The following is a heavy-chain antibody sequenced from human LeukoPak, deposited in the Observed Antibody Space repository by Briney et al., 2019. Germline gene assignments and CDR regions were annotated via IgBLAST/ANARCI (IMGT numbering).Heavy chain of an antibody. V-gene: IGHV1-46*01. J-gene: IGHJ4*02. CDR3: AREGRVRGVIQPQSFDY. CDR1: GYTFTSYY. D-gene: IGHD3-10*01. CDR2: INPSGDST. Sequence: GASVKVSCKASGYTFTSYYMHWVRQAPGQGLEWMGIINPSGDSTSYAQKFQGRVTMTRDTSTSTVYMELSSLRSEDTAVYYCAREGRVRGVIQPQSFDYWGQGTLVTVSS.